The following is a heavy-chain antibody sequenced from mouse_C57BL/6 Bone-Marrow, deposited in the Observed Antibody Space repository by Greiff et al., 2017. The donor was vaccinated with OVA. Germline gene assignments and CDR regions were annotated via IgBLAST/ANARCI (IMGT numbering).Heavy chain of an antibody. J-gene: IGHJ2*01. CDR2: IRNKANGYTT. V-gene: IGHV7-3*01. Sequence: EVHLVESGGGLVQPGGSLSLSCAASGFTFTDYYMSWVRQPPGKALEWLGFIRNKANGYTTEYSASVKGRFTISRDNSQSILYLQMNALRAEDSATYYCARAYDYDGGYYFDYWGQGTTLTVSS. CDR3: ARAYDYDGGYYFDY. D-gene: IGHD2-4*01. CDR1: GFTFTDYY.